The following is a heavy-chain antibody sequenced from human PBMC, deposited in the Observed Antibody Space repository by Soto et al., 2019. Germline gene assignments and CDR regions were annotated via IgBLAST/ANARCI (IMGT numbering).Heavy chain of an antibody. Sequence: GGSLRLSCAASGFTFSSYSMNWVRQAPGKGLEWVSYISSSSSTIYYADSVKGRFTISRDNSKNTLYLQMNSLRAEDTAVYYCARWTVALTYYFDYWGQGTLVTVSS. D-gene: IGHD6-19*01. CDR3: ARWTVALTYYFDY. J-gene: IGHJ4*02. CDR2: ISSSSSTI. CDR1: GFTFSSYS. V-gene: IGHV3-48*01.